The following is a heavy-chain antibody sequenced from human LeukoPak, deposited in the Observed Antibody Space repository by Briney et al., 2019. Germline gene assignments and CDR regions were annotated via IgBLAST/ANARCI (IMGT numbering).Heavy chain of an antibody. J-gene: IGHJ4*02. CDR3: AKRPSDYGDYVTYFDY. CDR2: ISDDGRSK. D-gene: IGHD4-17*01. CDR1: GFSFISYG. V-gene: IGHV3-30*18. Sequence: GGSLRLSCAASGFSFISYGMHWVRQAPGKGLEWVGVISDDGRSKDYADSVKGRFTISRDNSKDTLYLQMNSLRAEDTAVYYCAKRPSDYGDYVTYFDYWGQGTLVTVSS.